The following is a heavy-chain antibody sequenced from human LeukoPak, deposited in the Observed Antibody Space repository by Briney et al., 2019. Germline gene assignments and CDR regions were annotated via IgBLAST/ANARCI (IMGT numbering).Heavy chain of an antibody. CDR2: IWYDGSNK. CDR3: ARDLSIAMVRGVLDY. D-gene: IGHD3-10*01. J-gene: IGHJ4*02. V-gene: IGHV3-33*01. CDR1: GFPFSSYG. Sequence: GSLRLSCAASGFPFSSYGMHWVRQAPGKGLEWVAVIWYDGSNKYYADSVKGRFTISRDNSKNTLYLQMNSLRAEDTAVYYCARDLSIAMVRGVLDYWGQGTLVTVSS.